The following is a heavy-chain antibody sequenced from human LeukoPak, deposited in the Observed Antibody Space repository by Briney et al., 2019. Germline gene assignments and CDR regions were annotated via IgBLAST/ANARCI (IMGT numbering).Heavy chain of an antibody. D-gene: IGHD6-13*01. CDR3: ARVIAAAAPIDY. J-gene: IGHJ4*02. V-gene: IGHV4-34*01. CDR2: INHSGST. Sequence: SETLSLTCAVYGGSFSGYYWSWIRQPPGKGLEWIGEINHSGSTNYNPSLKSRVTISVDTSKNQFSLKLSSVTAADTAVYYCARVIAAAAPIDYWGQGTLVTVSS. CDR1: GGSFSGYY.